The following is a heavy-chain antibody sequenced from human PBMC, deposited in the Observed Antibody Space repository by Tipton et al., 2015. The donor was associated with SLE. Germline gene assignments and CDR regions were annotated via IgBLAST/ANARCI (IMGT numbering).Heavy chain of an antibody. Sequence: TLSLTCTISGDSISSYYWNWIRQPPGKGLEWLGYVYYRGGTNYNPPVRSRVTISEDTSKNQVSLKLTSVTAADTAVYYCARDRVVQWLEEGGAYFDYWGQGTLVHVSS. V-gene: IGHV4-59*12. CDR1: GDSISSYY. D-gene: IGHD6-19*01. CDR3: ARDRVVQWLEEGGAYFDY. CDR2: VYYRGGT. J-gene: IGHJ4*02.